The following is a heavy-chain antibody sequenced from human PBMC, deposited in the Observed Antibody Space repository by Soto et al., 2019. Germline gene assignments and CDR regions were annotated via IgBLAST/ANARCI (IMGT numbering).Heavy chain of an antibody. V-gene: IGHV1-69*06. Sequence: GASVKVSCKASGGTFSSYAISWVRQAPGQGLEWMGGIIPIFGTANYAQKFQGRVTITADKSTSTAYMELSSLRSEDTAVYYCARESVNRGSYFRRFDIWGQGTMVTVSS. CDR2: IIPIFGTA. CDR1: GGTFSSYA. D-gene: IGHD1-26*01. CDR3: ARESVNRGSYFRRFDI. J-gene: IGHJ3*02.